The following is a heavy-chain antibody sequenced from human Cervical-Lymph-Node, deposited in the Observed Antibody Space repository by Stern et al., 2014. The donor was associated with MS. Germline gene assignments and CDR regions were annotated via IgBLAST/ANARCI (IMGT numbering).Heavy chain of an antibody. V-gene: IGHV3-30*09. D-gene: IGHD4-17*01. CDR3: ARVRLLYGDYEEHAFDI. Sequence: DQLVESGGGVVQPGRSLRLSCAASGFTLSNYGITWVRQIPGTGLEWVAVIAYDGGNKHYADPVKGRFAISRDNSQNTVHLQLNSLRAEDTAVYYCARVRLLYGDYEEHAFDIWGQGTMVTVSS. CDR2: IAYDGGNK. J-gene: IGHJ3*02. CDR1: GFTLSNYG.